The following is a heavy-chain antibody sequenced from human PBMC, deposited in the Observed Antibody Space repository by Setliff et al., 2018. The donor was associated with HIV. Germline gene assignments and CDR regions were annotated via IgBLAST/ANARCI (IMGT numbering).Heavy chain of an antibody. J-gene: IGHJ4*02. CDR2: IYYSGST. D-gene: IGHD7-27*01. V-gene: IGHV4-61*01. CDR3: AKLGMVDDFDY. CDR1: GDSVSSRSYY. Sequence: SETLSLTCTVSGDSVSSRSYYWSWIRQPPGKGLEWIGYIYYSGSTNYNPSLKRRVTISVDTSKNQFSLKLRSVTAADTAVYYCAKLGMVDDFDYWGQGTLVTVSS.